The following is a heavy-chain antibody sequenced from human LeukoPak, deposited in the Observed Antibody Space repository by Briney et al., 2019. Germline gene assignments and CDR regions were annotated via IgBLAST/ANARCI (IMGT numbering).Heavy chain of an antibody. V-gene: IGHV1-8*02. Sequence: GASVKVSCKASGYTFTSYGISWVRQATGQGLEWMGWMIPSSGNTGSAQKFQGRVSLTRDISISTAYMELSNLTFEDTAVYYCARMDIVRGVNWFDPWGQGTLVTVSS. D-gene: IGHD3-10*01. CDR3: ARMDIVRGVNWFDP. CDR2: MIPSSGNT. CDR1: GYTFTSYG. J-gene: IGHJ5*02.